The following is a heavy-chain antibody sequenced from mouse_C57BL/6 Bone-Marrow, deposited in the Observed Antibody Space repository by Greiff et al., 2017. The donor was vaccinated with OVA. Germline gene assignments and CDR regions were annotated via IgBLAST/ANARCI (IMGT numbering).Heavy chain of an antibody. CDR2: IDPSDSYT. CDR3: AANYDGSSSLFDD. V-gene: IGHV1-69*01. D-gene: IGHD1-1*01. Sequence: QVQLQQPGAELVMPGASVKLSCKASGYTFTSYWMHWVKQRPGQGLEWIGEIDPSDSYTNYNQKFKGKSTLTVDKSSSTAYMQLSSLTSEDSAVYYCAANYDGSSSLFDDWGQGTTLTVSS. CDR1: GYTFTSYW. J-gene: IGHJ2*01.